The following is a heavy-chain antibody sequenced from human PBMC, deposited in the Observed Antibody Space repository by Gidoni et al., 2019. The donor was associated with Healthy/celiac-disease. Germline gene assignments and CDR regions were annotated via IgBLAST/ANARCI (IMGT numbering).Heavy chain of an antibody. Sequence: EVQLVESGGGLIQPGGSLRLSCAASGFTVSSNYMSWVRQVPGNGLEWVSVIYSGGSTYYADAGKGRFTISRDNSKNTLYLQMNSLRAEDTAVYYCAGRPWGLRPDYWGQGTLVTVSS. D-gene: IGHD5-12*01. CDR3: AGRPWGLRPDY. CDR2: IYSGGST. J-gene: IGHJ4*02. V-gene: IGHV3-53*01. CDR1: GFTVSSNY.